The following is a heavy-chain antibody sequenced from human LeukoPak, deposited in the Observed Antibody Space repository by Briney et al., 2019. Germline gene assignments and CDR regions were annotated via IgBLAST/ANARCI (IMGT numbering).Heavy chain of an antibody. D-gene: IGHD5-18*01. J-gene: IGHJ4*02. CDR2: INPNSGGT. V-gene: IGHV1-2*02. Sequence: ASVKVSCKASGYTFSGHYIHWVRQAPGQGLEWMGWINPNSGGTNYAQKFQGRVTMTRDTSISTAYMELSSLRSDDTAVYYCARVAAGYGPYFFDYWGGNPGHRLL. CDR1: GYTFSGHY. CDR3: ARVAAGYGPYFFDY.